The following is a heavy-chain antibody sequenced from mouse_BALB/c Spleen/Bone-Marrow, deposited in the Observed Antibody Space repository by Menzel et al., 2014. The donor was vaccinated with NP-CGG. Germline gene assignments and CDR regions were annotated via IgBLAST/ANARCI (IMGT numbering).Heavy chain of an antibody. J-gene: IGHJ2*01. CDR1: GYTFTSYW. D-gene: IGHD2-13*01. CDR3: ARRAVRYFDY. CDR2: INPSTGYT. Sequence: VELMESGAELAKPGASVKMSCKASGYTFTSYWMHWVKQRPGQGLEWIGYINPSTGYTEYNQKFKDKATLTADKSSSTAYMQLSGLTSEDSAVYYCARRAVRYFDYWGQGTTLTVSS. V-gene: IGHV1-7*01.